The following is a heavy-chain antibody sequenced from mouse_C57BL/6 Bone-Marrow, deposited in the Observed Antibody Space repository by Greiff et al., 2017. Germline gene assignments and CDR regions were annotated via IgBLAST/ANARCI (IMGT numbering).Heavy chain of an antibody. CDR3: ARRTPYYSNYQAWFAY. CDR2: IYPRSGNT. CDR1: GYTFTSYG. J-gene: IGHJ3*01. Sequence: VKLQQSGAELARPGASVKLSCKASGYTFTSYGISWVKQRTGQGLEWIGEIYPRSGNTYYNEKFKGKATLTADKSSSTAYMELRSLTSEDSAVYFCARRTPYYSNYQAWFAYWGQGTLVTVSA. D-gene: IGHD2-5*01. V-gene: IGHV1-81*01.